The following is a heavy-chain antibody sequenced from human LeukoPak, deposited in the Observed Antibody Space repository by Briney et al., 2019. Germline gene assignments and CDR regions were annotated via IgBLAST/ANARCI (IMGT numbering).Heavy chain of an antibody. CDR1: GFSFSNYQ. J-gene: IGHJ5*02. CDR3: AKDRIAALFWFDP. D-gene: IGHD6-13*01. V-gene: IGHV3-48*03. CDR2: ISYRGSTI. Sequence: PGGSLRLSCAASGFSFSNYQMSWVRQAPGKGLEWVSYISYRGSTIYYADSVKGRFTISRDDAQNSMYLQMNSLRAEDTAVYYCAKDRIAALFWFDPWGQGTLVTVSS.